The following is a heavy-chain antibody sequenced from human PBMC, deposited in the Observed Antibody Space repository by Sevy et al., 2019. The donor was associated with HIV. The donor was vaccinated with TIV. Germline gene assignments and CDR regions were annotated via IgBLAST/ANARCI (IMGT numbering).Heavy chain of an antibody. D-gene: IGHD3-22*01. CDR3: ARDLEYYDSSGSVDDAFDI. V-gene: IGHV3-30-3*01. Sequence: GGSLRLSCAASGFTFSSYAMHWVRQAPGKGLEWVAVISYDGSNKYYADSVKGRFTISRDNSKNMLYLQMNSLRAEDTDVYYCARDLEYYDSSGSVDDAFDIWGQGTMVTVSS. J-gene: IGHJ3*02. CDR2: ISYDGSNK. CDR1: GFTFSSYA.